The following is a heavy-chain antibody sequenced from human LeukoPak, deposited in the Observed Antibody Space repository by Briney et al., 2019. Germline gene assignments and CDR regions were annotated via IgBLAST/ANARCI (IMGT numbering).Heavy chain of an antibody. CDR2: IYSDGRT. CDR1: GGSINDFY. J-gene: IGHJ4*02. D-gene: IGHD5-18*01. V-gene: IGHV4-59*01. Sequence: PSETLSLTCSVSGGSINDFYWTWVRQPPGKGLEWNGHIYSDGRTEYSPSLKSRLSLSVDTSKNQISLRLRSVTAADTAVYYCARAPGGYGYGALYYFDSWGQGTLVTVSS. CDR3: ARAPGGYGYGALYYFDS.